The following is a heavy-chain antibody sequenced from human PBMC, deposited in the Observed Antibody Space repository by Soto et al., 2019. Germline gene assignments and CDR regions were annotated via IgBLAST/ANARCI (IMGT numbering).Heavy chain of an antibody. D-gene: IGHD5-12*01. Sequence: SETLSLTCAVYGGSFSGYYWSWIRQPPGKGLEWIGEINHSGSTNYNPSLKSRVTISVDTSKNQFSLKLSSVTAADTAVYYCASIVATIAPSNVDYWGQGTLVTSP. V-gene: IGHV4-34*01. CDR2: INHSGST. CDR1: GGSFSGYY. CDR3: ASIVATIAPSNVDY. J-gene: IGHJ4*02.